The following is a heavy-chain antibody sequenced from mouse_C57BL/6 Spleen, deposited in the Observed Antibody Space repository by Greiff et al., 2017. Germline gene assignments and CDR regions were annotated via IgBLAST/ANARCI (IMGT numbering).Heavy chain of an antibody. CDR2: IDPENGDT. J-gene: IGHJ2*01. CDR3: TTGYDY. Sequence: VQLKESGAELVRPGASVKLSCTASGFNIKDDYLHWVKQRPEQGLEWIGWIDPENGDTEYASKFQGKATITADTSSNTAYLQLSSLTSEDTAVYYCTTGYDYWGQGTTLTVSS. CDR1: GFNIKDDY. V-gene: IGHV14-4*01.